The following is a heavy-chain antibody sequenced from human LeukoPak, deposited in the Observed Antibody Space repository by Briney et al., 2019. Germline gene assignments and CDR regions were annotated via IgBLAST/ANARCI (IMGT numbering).Heavy chain of an antibody. CDR2: IIPIFGTA. CDR3: ARMSDSYYYDSSGYYFDY. D-gene: IGHD3-22*01. J-gene: IGHJ4*02. CDR1: GGAFSSYA. Sequence: SVKVSCKASGGAFSSYAISWVRQAPGQGLEWMGGIIPIFGTANYAQKFQGRVTITADESTSTAYMELSSLRSEDTAVYYCARMSDSYYYDSSGYYFDYWGQGTLVTVSS. V-gene: IGHV1-69*13.